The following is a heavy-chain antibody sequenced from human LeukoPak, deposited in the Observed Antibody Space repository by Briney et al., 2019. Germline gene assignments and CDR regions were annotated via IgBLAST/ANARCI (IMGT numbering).Heavy chain of an antibody. V-gene: IGHV4-39*07. CDR1: GGSISSSDYY. J-gene: IGHJ5*02. D-gene: IGHD2-8*01. CDR3: ARENYCTNGVCWAFDP. Sequence: TSETLSLTCSVSGGSISSSDYYWSWIRQPPGKGLEWLGNIYYTGSTNYNPSLKSRVTLSVDTFKNQFSLHLSSVTAADTAVYYCARENYCTNGVCWAFDPWGQGTLVTVSS. CDR2: IYYTGST.